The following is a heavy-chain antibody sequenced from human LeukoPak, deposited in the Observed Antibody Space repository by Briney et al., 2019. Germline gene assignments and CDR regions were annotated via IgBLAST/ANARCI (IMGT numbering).Heavy chain of an antibody. Sequence: SVKASCKASGGTFSSYAISWVRQAPGQGLEWMGGIIPIIGTANNAQKFQGRVTITADKSTSTAYMKLSSLRSEDTAVYYCARTSGHIVPRLNWFDPWGQGTLVTVSS. J-gene: IGHJ5*02. D-gene: IGHD2-8*01. CDR1: GGTFSSYA. CDR3: ARTSGHIVPRLNWFDP. V-gene: IGHV1-69*06. CDR2: IIPIIGTA.